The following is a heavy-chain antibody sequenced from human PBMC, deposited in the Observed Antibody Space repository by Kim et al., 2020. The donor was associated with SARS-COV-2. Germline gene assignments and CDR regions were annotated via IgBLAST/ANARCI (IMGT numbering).Heavy chain of an antibody. V-gene: IGHV3-30*04. D-gene: IGHD5-12*01. CDR1: GFTFSSYA. Sequence: GGSLRLSCAASGFTFSSYAMHWVRQAPGKGLEWVAVISYDGSNKYYADSVKGRFTISRDNSKNTLYLQMNSLRAEDTAVYYCVRGMATIGRVIDDAFDIWGQGTMVTVSS. CDR3: VRGMATIGRVIDDAFDI. CDR2: ISYDGSNK. J-gene: IGHJ3*02.